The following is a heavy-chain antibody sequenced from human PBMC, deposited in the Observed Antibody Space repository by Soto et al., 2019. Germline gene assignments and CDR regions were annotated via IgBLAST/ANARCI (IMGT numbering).Heavy chain of an antibody. V-gene: IGHV3-74*01. J-gene: IGHJ6*02. CDR3: VRAIGHYGMDV. Sequence: GGSLRLSCVASGFIFSNCWIYWVRQAPGMGLVWVSHINSDGSYTTYADSVKGRFTISRDNAKNTLYLQMNSLRAEDTAVYYCVRAIGHYGMDVWGRGTTVTVSS. CDR2: INSDGSYT. D-gene: IGHD3-22*01. CDR1: GFIFSNCW.